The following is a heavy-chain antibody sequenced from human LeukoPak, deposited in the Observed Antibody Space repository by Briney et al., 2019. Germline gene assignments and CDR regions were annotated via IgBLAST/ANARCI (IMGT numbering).Heavy chain of an antibody. D-gene: IGHD4-17*01. CDR2: ISYDGSHK. Sequence: PGGSLRLSCAASGFTFSSYAMHWVRQAPGKGLEWVAVISYDGSHKYYADSVKGRFTISRDNSKNTLYLQMNSLRAEDTAVYYCAKDRVDYGDYEFDYWGQGTLVTVSS. J-gene: IGHJ4*02. V-gene: IGHV3-30*04. CDR3: AKDRVDYGDYEFDY. CDR1: GFTFSSYA.